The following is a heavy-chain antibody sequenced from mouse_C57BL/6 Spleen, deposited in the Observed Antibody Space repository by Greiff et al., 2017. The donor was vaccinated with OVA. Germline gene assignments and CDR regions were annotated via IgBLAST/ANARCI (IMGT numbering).Heavy chain of an antibody. Sequence: QVQLKQPGAELVKPGASVKMSCKASGYTFTSYWITWVKQRPGQGLEWIGDIYPGSGSTNYNEKFKSKATLTVDTSSSTAYMQLSSLTSEDSAVYYCARSYYSKLYYAMDYWGQGTSVTVSS. D-gene: IGHD2-5*01. J-gene: IGHJ4*01. CDR2: IYPGSGST. CDR1: GYTFTSYW. V-gene: IGHV1-55*01. CDR3: ARSYYSKLYYAMDY.